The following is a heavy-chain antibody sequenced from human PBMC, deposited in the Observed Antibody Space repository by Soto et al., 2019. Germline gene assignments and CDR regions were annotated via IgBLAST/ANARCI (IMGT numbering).Heavy chain of an antibody. D-gene: IGHD1-1*01. Sequence: QVQLQESGPGLVKPSETLSLTCTVSSGSISIHYWSWIRQPPGKGLEWIGYIYYSGSTNYNPSLKSRVTISMDTYKNQFSLRLSSVTAADTAVYYCARLEELRYYFDNWGQGILVTVSS. CDR2: IYYSGST. V-gene: IGHV4-59*08. CDR1: SGSISIHY. CDR3: ARLEELRYYFDN. J-gene: IGHJ4*02.